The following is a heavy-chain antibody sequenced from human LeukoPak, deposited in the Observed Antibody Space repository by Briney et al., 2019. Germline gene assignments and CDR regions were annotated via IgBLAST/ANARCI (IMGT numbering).Heavy chain of an antibody. J-gene: IGHJ4*02. CDR1: AFAFSTYT. CDR3: AVDLLDGVPDYFDF. V-gene: IGHV3-30-3*01. Sequence: GGPLRLSCVASAFAFSTYTMHWVRQAPGKGLEWVAVVSHDSTHKYYADSVQGRFTISRDNSKNTVYLQMNSLRLDDTAVYYCAVDLLDGVPDYFDFWGQGTLVTVSS. D-gene: IGHD5-12*01. CDR2: VSHDSTHK.